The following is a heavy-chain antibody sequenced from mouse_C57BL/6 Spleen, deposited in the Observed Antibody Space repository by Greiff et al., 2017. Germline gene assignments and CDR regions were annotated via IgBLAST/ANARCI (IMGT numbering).Heavy chain of an antibody. CDR2: ISNLAYSI. Sequence: EVQGVESGGGLVQPGGSLKLSCAASGFTFSDYGMAWVRQAPRKGPEWVAFISNLAYSIYYADTVTGRFTISRENAKNTLYLEMSSLRSEDTAMYYCASGKAGSFAYWGQGTLVTVSA. J-gene: IGHJ3*01. CDR1: GFTFSDYG. CDR3: ASGKAGSFAY. V-gene: IGHV5-15*01. D-gene: IGHD3-2*02.